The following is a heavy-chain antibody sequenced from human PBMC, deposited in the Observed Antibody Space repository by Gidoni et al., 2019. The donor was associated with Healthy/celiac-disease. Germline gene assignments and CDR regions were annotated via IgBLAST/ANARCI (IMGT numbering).Heavy chain of an antibody. CDR2: IKQDGSEK. V-gene: IGHV3-7*05. CDR3: ARDRSIAARPHAFDI. D-gene: IGHD6-6*01. J-gene: IGHJ3*02. CDR1: GFTFSRYW. Sequence: EVQLVESGGGLVQPGGSLRLSCAASGFTFSRYWMSWVRQAPGKGLEWGAKIKQDGSEKYYVDSVKGRFTISRDNAKNSLYLQMNSLRAEDTAVYYCARDRSIAARPHAFDIWGQGTMVTVSS.